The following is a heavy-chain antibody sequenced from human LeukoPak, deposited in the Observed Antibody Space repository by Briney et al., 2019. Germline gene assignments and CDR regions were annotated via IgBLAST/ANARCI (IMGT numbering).Heavy chain of an antibody. D-gene: IGHD3-9*01. J-gene: IGHJ5*02. V-gene: IGHV3-33*01. Sequence: PGRSLRLSCAASGFTFSSYGMHWVRQVPGKGLEWVAVIWYDGSNKYYADSVKGRFTISRDNSKNTLYLQMNSLRAEDTAVYYCARDRPSITISRRWFDPWGQGTLVTVSS. CDR3: ARDRPSITISRRWFDP. CDR1: GFTFSSYG. CDR2: IWYDGSNK.